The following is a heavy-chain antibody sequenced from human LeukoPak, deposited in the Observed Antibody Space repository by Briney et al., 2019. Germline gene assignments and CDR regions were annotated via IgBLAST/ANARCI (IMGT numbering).Heavy chain of an antibody. Sequence: SETLSLTCTVYGGSFSGYYWSWIRQPPGKGLEWIGEINHSGSTNYNPSPKSRVTISVDTSKNQFSLKLSSVTAADTAVYYCARVTTVAPEAFDIWGQGTMVTVSS. D-gene: IGHD4-23*01. CDR2: INHSGST. V-gene: IGHV4-34*01. CDR1: GGSFSGYY. J-gene: IGHJ3*02. CDR3: ARVTTVAPEAFDI.